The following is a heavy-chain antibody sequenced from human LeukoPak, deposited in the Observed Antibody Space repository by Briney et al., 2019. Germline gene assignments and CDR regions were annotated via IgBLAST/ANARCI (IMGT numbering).Heavy chain of an antibody. CDR1: GGTFSSYA. J-gene: IGHJ6*03. CDR3: ARGRVNRVVLPVGYCSSTSCPNYYYYYMDV. V-gene: IGHV1-69*05. Sequence: ASVKVSCKASGGTFSSYAISWVRQAPGQGLEWMGGIIPIFGTANYAQKFQGRVTITTDESTSTAYMELSSLRSEDTAVYYCARGRVNRVVLPVGYCSSTSCPNYYYYYMDVWGKGTTVTVSS. CDR2: IIPIFGTA. D-gene: IGHD2-2*01.